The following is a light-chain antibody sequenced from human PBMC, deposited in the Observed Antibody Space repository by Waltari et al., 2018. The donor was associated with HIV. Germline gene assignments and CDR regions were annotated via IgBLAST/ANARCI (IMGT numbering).Light chain of an antibody. CDR3: QTWGTGIWV. Sequence: QLVLTQSPSASASLGASVNLTCILSSGHSSFAIAWHQQQPEKSPRFLVKVNGEGSPNRGGGVPSRFSGSSSGPERYRTISSLQSEDEADYYCQTWGTGIWVFGGGTKLTVL. CDR1: SGHSSFA. V-gene: IGLV4-69*01. CDR2: VNGEGSP. J-gene: IGLJ3*02.